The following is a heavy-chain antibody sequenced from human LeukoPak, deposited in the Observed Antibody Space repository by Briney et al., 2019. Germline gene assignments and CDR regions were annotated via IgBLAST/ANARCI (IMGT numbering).Heavy chain of an antibody. Sequence: ASVKVSCKASVYTFTRYYMHWVRQAPGQGLEWMGWINPNSGGTNYAQKFQGRVTMTRDTSLSTAYMELSRLRSDDTAVYYCARDYYDSSGYYLFDYWGQGNLVTVSS. V-gene: IGHV1-2*02. J-gene: IGHJ4*02. CDR1: VYTFTRYY. CDR3: ARDYYDSSGYYLFDY. D-gene: IGHD3-22*01. CDR2: INPNSGGT.